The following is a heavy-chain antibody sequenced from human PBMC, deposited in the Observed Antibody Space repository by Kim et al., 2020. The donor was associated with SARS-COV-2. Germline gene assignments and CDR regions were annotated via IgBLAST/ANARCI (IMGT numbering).Heavy chain of an antibody. CDR2: P. D-gene: IGHD2-21*01. V-gene: IGHV7-4-1*02. J-gene: IGHJ4*02. CDR3: ARTGIGYYFDY. Sequence: PTYAPGFTARFAFALETSGSTAYLQISSLKAEDTAVYYCARTGIGYYFDYWGQGTLVTVSS.